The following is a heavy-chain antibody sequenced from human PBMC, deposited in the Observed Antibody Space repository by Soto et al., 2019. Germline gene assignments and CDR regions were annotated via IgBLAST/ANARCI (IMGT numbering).Heavy chain of an antibody. J-gene: IGHJ3*02. V-gene: IGHV5-10-1*01. CDR1: GYSFTSYW. CDR3: ATTLLNDLGAFDI. Sequence: PRESLTLSCTVSGYSFTSYWIGWVRQMPGKGLEWMGRIDPSDSYTNYSPSFQGHVTISADKSISTAYLQWGSLKASDTAMYYCATTLLNDLGAFDIWGQGTMVTVSS. CDR2: IDPSDSYT. D-gene: IGHD1-26*01.